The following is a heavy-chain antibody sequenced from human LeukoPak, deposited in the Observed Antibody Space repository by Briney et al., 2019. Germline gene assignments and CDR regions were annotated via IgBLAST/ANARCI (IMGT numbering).Heavy chain of an antibody. V-gene: IGHV3-48*04. J-gene: IGHJ6*03. CDR3: ARVCGEYGYYYYYYYMDV. CDR2: ISSGGSTI. D-gene: IGHD4-17*01. CDR1: GFTFSSYA. Sequence: GGSLRLSCAASGFTFSSYAMSWVRQAPGKGLEWVSYISSGGSTIYYADSVKGRFTISRDNAKNSLYLQMNSLRAEDTAVYYCARVCGEYGYYYYYYYMDVWGKGTTVTISS.